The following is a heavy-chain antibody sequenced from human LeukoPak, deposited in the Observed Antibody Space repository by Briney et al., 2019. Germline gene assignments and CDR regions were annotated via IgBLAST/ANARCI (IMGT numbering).Heavy chain of an antibody. CDR3: ASLRGVNR. J-gene: IGHJ4*02. CDR1: GLTSSGYY. Sequence: GGSLRLSCAASGLTSSGYYMSWIRQPPGKGLEWVSYISSSGTTIYYADSVRGRFTVSRDNAKNSLYLQMDSLSAEDTAVYYCASLRGVNRWGQGTLVTVSS. V-gene: IGHV3-11*01. D-gene: IGHD3-10*01. CDR2: ISSSGTTI.